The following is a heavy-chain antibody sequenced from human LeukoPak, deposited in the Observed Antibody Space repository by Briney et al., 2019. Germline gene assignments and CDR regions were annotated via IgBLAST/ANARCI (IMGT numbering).Heavy chain of an antibody. V-gene: IGHV1-18*01. CDR3: ARDLFMQLWFGESTSFDP. Sequence: ASVKVSCKASGYTFTSYGISWVRQAPGQGLEWMGWISAYNGSTNYAQKLQGRVTMTTDTSTSTAYMELRSLRSDDTAVYYCARDLFMQLWFGESTSFDPWGQGTLVTVSS. CDR1: GYTFTSYG. J-gene: IGHJ5*02. D-gene: IGHD3-10*01. CDR2: ISAYNGST.